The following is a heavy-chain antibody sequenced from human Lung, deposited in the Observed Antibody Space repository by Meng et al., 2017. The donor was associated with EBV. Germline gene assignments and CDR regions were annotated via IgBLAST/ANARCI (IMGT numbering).Heavy chain of an antibody. V-gene: IGHV1-3*04. CDR3: ARDGTSNWLLNWFDP. D-gene: IGHD2-2*01. J-gene: IGHJ5*02. CDR2: INTDSGNT. CDR1: GYTFTSYA. Sequence: QGQLWQSGAEVKKPVASVKISCKASGYTFTSYALHWVRLAPGQGLEWMGWINTDSGNTKYSQKFQGRVTITRDTSATTAYMELWSLRPEDTAAYYCARDGTSNWLLNWFDPWGQGTLVTVSS.